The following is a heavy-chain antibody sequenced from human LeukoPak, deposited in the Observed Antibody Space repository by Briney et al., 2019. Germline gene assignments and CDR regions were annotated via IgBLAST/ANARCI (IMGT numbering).Heavy chain of an antibody. CDR1: GGTFSSYA. CDR2: IIPIFGTA. J-gene: IGHJ5*02. D-gene: IGHD6-6*01. Sequence: ASVKVSCKASGGTFSSYAISWVRQAPGQGLEWMGGIIPIFGTANYAQKFQGRVTITTGESMSTAYMELSSLRSEDTAVYYCARRLSSIRFDPWGQGTLVTVSS. V-gene: IGHV1-69*05. CDR3: ARRLSSIRFDP.